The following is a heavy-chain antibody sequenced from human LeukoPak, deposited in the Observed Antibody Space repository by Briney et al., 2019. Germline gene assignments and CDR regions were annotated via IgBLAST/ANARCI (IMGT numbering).Heavy chain of an antibody. Sequence: GGSLRLSCAASGFTFSSYAMSWVRQAPGKGLEWVSGISGSGGSTYYADSVKGRFTISRDNSKNTLYLQMNSLRAEDTAVYYCAKASRGEDIVVVPAAYPFDYWGQGTLVTVSS. CDR2: ISGSGGST. J-gene: IGHJ4*02. D-gene: IGHD2-2*01. CDR1: GFTFSSYA. CDR3: AKASRGEDIVVVPAAYPFDY. V-gene: IGHV3-23*01.